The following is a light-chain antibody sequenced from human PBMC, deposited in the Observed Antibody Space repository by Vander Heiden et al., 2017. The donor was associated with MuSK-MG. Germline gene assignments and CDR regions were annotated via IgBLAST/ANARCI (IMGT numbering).Light chain of an antibody. V-gene: IGKV1-39*01. CDR2: DAS. Sequence: DVQLTQSPSSLSASVGDRVTITCRSSHTISNNLNWYQQKPGRAPKFLISDASTLADGVPARFSGSGSGTDFTLTINRLQREEFATYYCQQRDNTPRTFGQGTKVEIK. CDR1: HTISNN. J-gene: IGKJ1*01. CDR3: QQRDNTPRT.